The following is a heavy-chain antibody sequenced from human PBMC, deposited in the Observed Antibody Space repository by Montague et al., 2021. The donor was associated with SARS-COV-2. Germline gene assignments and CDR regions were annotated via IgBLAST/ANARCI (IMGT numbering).Heavy chain of an antibody. V-gene: IGHV4-4*02. D-gene: IGHD6-13*01. J-gene: IGHJ4*02. CDR3: AREMTEVGTRGYFDY. Sequence: SETLSLTCDVSGASVSTSNWWTWVRQPPGKGLQWIGEIYHSGSTNYNPSLESRVTISIDKSKNQFSLRVRSVTAADTAVYYCAREMTEVGTRGYFDYWGQGSLVTVSS. CDR2: IYHSGST. CDR1: GASVSTSNW.